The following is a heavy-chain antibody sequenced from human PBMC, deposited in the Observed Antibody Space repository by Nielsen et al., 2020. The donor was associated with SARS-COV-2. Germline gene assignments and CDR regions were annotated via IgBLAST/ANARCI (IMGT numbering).Heavy chain of an antibody. D-gene: IGHD2-15*01. CDR2: ISWNSGSI. V-gene: IGHV3-9*01. CDR3: AKGIVVVAAYFDY. CDR1: GFTFDDYA. J-gene: IGHJ4*02. Sequence: GGSLRLSCAASGFTFDDYAMHWVRQAPGKGLEWVSGISWNSGSIGYADSVKGRFTISRDNAKNSLYLQMNSLRAEDTALYYCAKGIVVVAAYFDYWGQGTLVTVSS.